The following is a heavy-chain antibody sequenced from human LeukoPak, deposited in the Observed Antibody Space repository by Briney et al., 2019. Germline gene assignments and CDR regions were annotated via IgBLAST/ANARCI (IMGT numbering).Heavy chain of an antibody. CDR3: ARGKRNWNDGQTDAFDI. V-gene: IGHV3-11*04. J-gene: IGHJ3*02. D-gene: IGHD1-20*01. CDR1: GFTFSDYY. CDR2: ISSSSSTI. Sequence: GGSLRLSCAASGFTFSDYYMSWIRQAPGKGLEWVSYISSSSSTIYYADSVKGRFTISRDNAKNSLYLQMNSLRAEDTAVYYCARGKRNWNDGQTDAFDIWGQGTMVTVSS.